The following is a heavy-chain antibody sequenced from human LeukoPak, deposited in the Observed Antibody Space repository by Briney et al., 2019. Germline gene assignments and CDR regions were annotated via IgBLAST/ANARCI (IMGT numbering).Heavy chain of an antibody. V-gene: IGHV1-46*01. J-gene: IGHJ6*02. CDR2: INPSGGST. CDR3: ATCVPVRATTPRVVYYYGMDV. D-gene: IGHD1-26*01. CDR1: GYTFTRYY. Sequence: ASVKVSCKASGYTFTRYYMHWVRQAPGQGLEWMGIINPSGGSTSYAQKFQGRVTMTRDTTTSTVYMELSSLRSEDTAVYYGATCVPVRATTPRVVYYYGMDVWGQGTTVTVSS.